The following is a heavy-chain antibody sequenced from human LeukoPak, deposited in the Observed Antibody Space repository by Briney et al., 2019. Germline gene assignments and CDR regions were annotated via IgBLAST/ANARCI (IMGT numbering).Heavy chain of an antibody. CDR1: GYTFTSYW. CDR2: IFPGNSET. Sequence: GESLKISCKGSGYTFTSYWIAWVRQMPGKGLEGMGIIFPGNSETRFSPSFQGQVTISADKSISTAYLQWSSLKASDTAMYYCARRRSPYDSGDFYDAFNIWGQGTMVTVSS. D-gene: IGHD3-22*01. J-gene: IGHJ3*02. V-gene: IGHV5-51*01. CDR3: ARRRSPYDSGDFYDAFNI.